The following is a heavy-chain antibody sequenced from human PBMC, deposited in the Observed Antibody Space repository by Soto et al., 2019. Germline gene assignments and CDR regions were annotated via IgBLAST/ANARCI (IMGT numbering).Heavy chain of an antibody. J-gene: IGHJ4*02. CDR1: GFTFSSYW. CDR2: IKQDGSEK. V-gene: IGHV3-7*01. CDR3: ARDWVQGWVVVVPAASDY. Sequence: GGSLRLSCAASGFTFSSYWMSWVRQAPGKGLEWVANIKQDGSEKYYVDSVKGRFTISRDNAKNSLYLQMNSLRAEDTAVYYCARDWVQGWVVVVPAASDYWGQGTLVTVSS. D-gene: IGHD2-2*01.